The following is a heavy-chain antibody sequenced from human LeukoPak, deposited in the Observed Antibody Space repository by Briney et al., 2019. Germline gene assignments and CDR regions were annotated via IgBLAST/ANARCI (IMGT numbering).Heavy chain of an antibody. Sequence: PSETLSLTCTVSGGSISSSSYYWGWIRQPPGKGLEWIGSIYYSGSTYYNPSLKSRVTISVDTSKNQFSLKLSSVTAADTAVYYCARSPVPATPFFDYWGQGTLVTVSS. CDR3: ARSPVPATPFFDY. J-gene: IGHJ4*02. CDR1: GGSISSSSYY. CDR2: IYYSGST. V-gene: IGHV4-39*07. D-gene: IGHD2-2*01.